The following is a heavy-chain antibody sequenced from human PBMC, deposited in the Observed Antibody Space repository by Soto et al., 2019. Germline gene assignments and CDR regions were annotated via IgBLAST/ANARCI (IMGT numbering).Heavy chain of an antibody. CDR2: IYYSGST. CDR3: ARATAMVSHGMDV. CDR1: GGSISSGGYY. J-gene: IGHJ6*02. Sequence: PSETLSLTCTVSGGSISSGGYYWSWIRQHPGKGLEWIGYIYYSGSTYYNPSLKSRVTISVDTSKNQFSLKLSSVTAADTAVYYCARATAMVSHGMDVWGQGTTVTVSS. D-gene: IGHD5-18*01. V-gene: IGHV4-31*03.